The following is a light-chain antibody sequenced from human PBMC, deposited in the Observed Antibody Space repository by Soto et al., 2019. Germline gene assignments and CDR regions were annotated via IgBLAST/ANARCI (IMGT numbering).Light chain of an antibody. CDR2: GAS. Sequence: EIVLTQSPGTLSLSPGERATLSCRASQRVASNYLAWYQQKPGQAPRLLIFGASSRATGIPDKFSGSGSGTDFTLTITRLEPEDFTVYYCQRYGSPSWTFGQGTKVEIK. CDR1: QRVASNY. CDR3: QRYGSPSWT. V-gene: IGKV3-20*01. J-gene: IGKJ1*01.